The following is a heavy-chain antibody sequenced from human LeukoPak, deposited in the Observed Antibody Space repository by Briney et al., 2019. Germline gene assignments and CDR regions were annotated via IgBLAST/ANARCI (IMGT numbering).Heavy chain of an antibody. D-gene: IGHD2-15*01. CDR1: GFTVSSNY. V-gene: IGHV3-66*01. CDR2: IYSGGST. Sequence: GGSLRLSCAASGFTVSSNYMSWVRQAPGKGLEWVSVIYSGGSTYYADSVKGRFTISRDNSKNTLYLQMNSLRAEDTAVYYCARGIVVVVAATHPFDYWGQGTLVTVSS. J-gene: IGHJ4*02. CDR3: ARGIVVVVAATHPFDY.